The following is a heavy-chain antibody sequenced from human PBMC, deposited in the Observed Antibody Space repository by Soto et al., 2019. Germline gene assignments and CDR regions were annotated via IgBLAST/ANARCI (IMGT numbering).Heavy chain of an antibody. D-gene: IGHD7-27*01. Sequence: PSETLSLTCTVSGGSISSYYWSWIRQPPGKGLEWIGYIYYSGSTNYNPSLKSRVTISVDTSKNQFSLKLSSVTAADTAVYYSARRWGRTFDYWGQGILVTVSS. CDR3: ARRWGRTFDY. J-gene: IGHJ4*02. CDR1: GGSISSYY. V-gene: IGHV4-59*08. CDR2: IYYSGST.